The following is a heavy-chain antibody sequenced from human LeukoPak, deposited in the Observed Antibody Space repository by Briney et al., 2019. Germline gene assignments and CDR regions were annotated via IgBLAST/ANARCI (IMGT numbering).Heavy chain of an antibody. CDR1: GFTFSSYW. Sequence: GGSLRLSCAASGFTFSSYWMNWARQAPGKGLEWVSGISGSGDSTYYADSVKGRFTIARDNSKNTLYLQMNSLRAEDTAVYYCAKDRWKVDSGSYSYYYGMDVWGQGTTVTVSS. CDR2: ISGSGDST. J-gene: IGHJ6*02. D-gene: IGHD1-26*01. V-gene: IGHV3-23*01. CDR3: AKDRWKVDSGSYSYYYGMDV.